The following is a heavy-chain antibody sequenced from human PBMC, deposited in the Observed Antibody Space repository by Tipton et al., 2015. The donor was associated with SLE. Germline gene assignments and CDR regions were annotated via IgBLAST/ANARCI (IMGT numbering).Heavy chain of an antibody. V-gene: IGHV4-31*02. CDR2: IYYSGST. Sequence: LRLSCAASGFTFSDYYMSWIRQAPGKGLEWIGYIYYSGSTYYNPSLKSRVTISVDTSKNQFSLKLRSVTAADTAVYYCARDRLHGWFDPWGQGTLVTVSS. J-gene: IGHJ5*02. CDR3: ARDRLHGWFDP. D-gene: IGHD4-11*01. CDR1: GFTFSDYY.